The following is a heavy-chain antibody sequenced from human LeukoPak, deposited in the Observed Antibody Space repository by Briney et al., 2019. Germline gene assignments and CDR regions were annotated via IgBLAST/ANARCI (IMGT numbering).Heavy chain of an antibody. CDR2: ISSSSSYI. J-gene: IGHJ4*02. V-gene: IGHV3-21*01. D-gene: IGHD6-19*01. CDR3: ARDFNSGSLFGY. CDR1: GFTFSSYS. Sequence: GGSLRLSCAASGFTFSSYSMNWVRQAPGKGLEWVSSISSSSSYIYYADSVKGRFTISGDNAKNSLYLQMNSLRAEDTAVYYCARDFNSGSLFGYWGQGTLVTVSS.